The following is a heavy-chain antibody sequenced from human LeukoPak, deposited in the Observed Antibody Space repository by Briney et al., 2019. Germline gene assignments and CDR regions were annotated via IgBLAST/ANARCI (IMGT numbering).Heavy chain of an antibody. CDR2: IYPGDSDT. CDR1: GYSFTSYW. Sequence: GESLKISCKGSGYSFTSYWIAWVRQMPGKGLEWMGIIYPGDSDTRYSPSFQGQVIISAVKSISTAYLQWSSLKASDTAMYYCARHSSSSTTGSSYYWGQGTLVTVSS. J-gene: IGHJ4*02. D-gene: IGHD6-13*01. CDR3: ARHSSSSTTGSSYY. V-gene: IGHV5-51*01.